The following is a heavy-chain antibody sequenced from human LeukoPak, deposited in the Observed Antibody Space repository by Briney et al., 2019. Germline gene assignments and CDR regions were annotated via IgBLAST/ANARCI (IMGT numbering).Heavy chain of an antibody. D-gene: IGHD4-17*01. CDR3: ATLPT. Sequence: GLSLRLSCAASVFTFSSYAMHWVRRAPGKGLEWVAVISYDGNNKYYADSVKGRFTISRDNSKNTLYLQMNSLRAEDTALYYCATLPTWGQGTLVTVSS. J-gene: IGHJ4*02. CDR2: ISYDGNNK. V-gene: IGHV3-30-3*01. CDR1: VFTFSSYA.